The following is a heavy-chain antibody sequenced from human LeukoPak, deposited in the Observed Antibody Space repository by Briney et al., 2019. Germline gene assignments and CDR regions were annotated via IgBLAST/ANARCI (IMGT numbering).Heavy chain of an antibody. CDR2: IRYDGSNT. Sequence: GGSLRLSCAASGFTFNNYGMHWVRQAPGKGLEWLAFIRYDGSNTYYADSVKGRFTISRDNAKNSLYLQMNSLRAEDTAVYYCARGPSIAAAGTGNWFDPWGQGTLVTVSS. D-gene: IGHD6-13*01. CDR1: GFTFNNYG. CDR3: ARGPSIAAAGTGNWFDP. V-gene: IGHV3-30*02. J-gene: IGHJ5*02.